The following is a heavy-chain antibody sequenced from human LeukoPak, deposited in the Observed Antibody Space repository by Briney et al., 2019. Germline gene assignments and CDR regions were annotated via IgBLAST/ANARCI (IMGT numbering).Heavy chain of an antibody. Sequence: GGSLRLSCAASGFTFSSYGMHWVRQAPGKGLEWVAVISYDGSNKYYADSVKGRFTISRDNSKNTLYLQMNSLRAEDTAVYYCAKEGQLWPRAMGYYFDYWGQGTLVTVSS. CDR2: ISYDGSNK. CDR3: AKEGQLWPRAMGYYFDY. J-gene: IGHJ4*02. CDR1: GFTFSSYG. V-gene: IGHV3-30*18. D-gene: IGHD5-18*01.